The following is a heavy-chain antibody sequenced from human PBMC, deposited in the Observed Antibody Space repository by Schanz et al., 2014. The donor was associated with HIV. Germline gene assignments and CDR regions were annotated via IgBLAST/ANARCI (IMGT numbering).Heavy chain of an antibody. CDR1: GYSFTGYY. CDR3: TRLHYYYDRSGFSFDC. CDR2: INPNSGGT. J-gene: IGHJ4*02. D-gene: IGHD3-22*01. V-gene: IGHV1-2*02. Sequence: QVQLVQSGAELKKPGASVKVSCKASGYSFTGYYMHWVRQATGQGLEWMGWINPNSGGTNLAQKFEGRVTMTIDRSITAASMELSRLNSDDTAMYFCTRLHYYYDRSGFSFDCWGQGTLVTVSS.